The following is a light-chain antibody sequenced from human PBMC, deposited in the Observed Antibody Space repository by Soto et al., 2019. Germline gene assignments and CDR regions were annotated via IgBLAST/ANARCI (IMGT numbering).Light chain of an antibody. CDR1: QSVSSN. V-gene: IGKV3-20*01. Sequence: IGMSQSAATLSLSPGERATPSCRASQSVSSNLAWYQQTPGQAPRILIFGASGRDTGIPDRFSGSGSGTDFTLPLSRLEPEDVVVYYCQQYGSLSWTFGQGTKVDIK. CDR3: QQYGSLSWT. J-gene: IGKJ1*01. CDR2: GAS.